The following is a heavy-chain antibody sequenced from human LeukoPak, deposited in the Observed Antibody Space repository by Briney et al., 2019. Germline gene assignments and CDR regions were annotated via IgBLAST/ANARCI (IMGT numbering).Heavy chain of an antibody. CDR2: LSGSGENS. V-gene: IGHV3-23*01. CDR1: GFPFDNYA. J-gene: IGHJ4*02. CDR3: VKGGWADY. D-gene: IGHD3-16*01. Sequence: GGSLRLSCTVSGFPFDNYAMAWVRQPPGQGLSWLSTLSGSGENSYYADSVKGRFTVSRDNSKKTLFLQMNSLRAGDTAVYYCVKGGWADYWGPGTLVTVSS.